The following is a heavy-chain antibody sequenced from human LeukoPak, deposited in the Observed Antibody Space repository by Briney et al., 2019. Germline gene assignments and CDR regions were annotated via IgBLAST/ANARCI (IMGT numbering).Heavy chain of an antibody. J-gene: IGHJ4*02. D-gene: IGHD2-15*01. V-gene: IGHV4-39*07. CDR3: ARGVYCSGGNCYFDY. CDR2: IYYSGST. Sequence: SETLSLTCTVSGGSISSSGYYWGWIRQPPGKGLEWIGSIYYSGSTNYNPSLKSRVTISVDTSKNQFSLKLNSVTAADTAVYYCARGVYCSGGNCYFDYWGQGTLVTVSS. CDR1: GGSISSSGYY.